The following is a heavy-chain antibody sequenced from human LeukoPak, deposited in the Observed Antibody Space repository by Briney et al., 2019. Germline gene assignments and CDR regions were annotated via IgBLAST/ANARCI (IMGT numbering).Heavy chain of an antibody. CDR2: ISSSGTTI. D-gene: IGHD4-11*01. CDR3: ARGIRQYAKSYFDY. V-gene: IGHV3-11*01. Sequence: PGGSLRLSCAASGFTFSDYYMSWIRQAPGKGLEWVSYISSSGTTIYYTDSVKGRFTISRDNAKNSLYLQMNSLRAEDTAVYYCARGIRQYAKSYFDYWGQGSLVTVSS. J-gene: IGHJ4*02. CDR1: GFTFSDYY.